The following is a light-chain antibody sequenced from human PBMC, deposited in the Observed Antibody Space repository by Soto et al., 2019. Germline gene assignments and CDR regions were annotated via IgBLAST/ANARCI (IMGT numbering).Light chain of an antibody. CDR1: QSVSSTY. CDR2: AAS. J-gene: IGKJ1*01. V-gene: IGKV3-20*01. Sequence: PGERATLSCRASQSVSSTYLAWYQQKPGQAPRPLISAASSRATGTPDRFSGSGSGTDFTLTISRLEPEDFAVYYCQQYGRSRWTFGQGTKVDIK. CDR3: QQYGRSRWT.